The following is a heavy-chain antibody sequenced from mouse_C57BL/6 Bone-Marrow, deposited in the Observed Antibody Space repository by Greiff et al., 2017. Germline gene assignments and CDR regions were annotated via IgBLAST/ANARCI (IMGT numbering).Heavy chain of an antibody. CDR2: ISNGGGST. J-gene: IGHJ4*01. V-gene: IGHV5-12*01. D-gene: IGHD2-2*01. Sequence: DVKLVESGGGLVQPGGSLKLSCAASGFTFSDYYMYWVRQTPEKRLEWVAYISNGGGSTYYPDTVKGRFTISRDNAKNTLYLQMSRLKSEDTAMYYCARGGLPYAMDYWGQGTSVTVSS. CDR3: ARGGLPYAMDY. CDR1: GFTFSDYY.